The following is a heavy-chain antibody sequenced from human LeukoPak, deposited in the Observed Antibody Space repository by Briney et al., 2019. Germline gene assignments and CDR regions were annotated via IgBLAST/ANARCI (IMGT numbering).Heavy chain of an antibody. V-gene: IGHV4-34*01. J-gene: IGHJ6*03. CDR1: GGSFSGYY. CDR3: ARPPGPSYYYYMDV. CDR2: INHSGST. Sequence: SETLSLTCAVYGGSFSGYYWSWIRQPPGKGLEWIGEINHSGSTNYNPSLKSRVTISVDTSKNQFSLKLSSVTAADTAVYYCARPPGPSYYYYMDVWGKGTTVTVSS.